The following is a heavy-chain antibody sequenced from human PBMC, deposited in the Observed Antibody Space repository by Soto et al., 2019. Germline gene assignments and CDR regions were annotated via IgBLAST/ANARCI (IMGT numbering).Heavy chain of an antibody. Sequence: GGSLRLSCAASGFTFSSYWMHWVRQAPGKGLVWVSRINSDGSSTSYADSVKGRFTISRDNAKNTLYLQMNSLRAEDTAVYYCARVEAAALVVPYGMDVWGQGTTVTVYS. CDR1: GFTFSSYW. CDR3: ARVEAAALVVPYGMDV. CDR2: INSDGSST. V-gene: IGHV3-74*01. J-gene: IGHJ6*02. D-gene: IGHD6-13*01.